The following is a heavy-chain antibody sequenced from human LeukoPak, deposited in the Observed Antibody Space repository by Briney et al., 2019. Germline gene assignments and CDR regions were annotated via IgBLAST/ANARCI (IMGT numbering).Heavy chain of an antibody. D-gene: IGHD3-10*01. Sequence: GGSLSLSCAASGFTFNRCGMHWVRQAPGKGLEWVAVIVYDGSHQYYTDSVKGRFTISRDNSKNTVFLQMDSLRAEDTGVYYCVKGSGTNDYGMDTWGQGTTVTVPS. CDR3: VKGSGTNDYGMDT. CDR1: GFTFNRCG. V-gene: IGHV3-30*18. CDR2: IVYDGSHQ. J-gene: IGHJ6*02.